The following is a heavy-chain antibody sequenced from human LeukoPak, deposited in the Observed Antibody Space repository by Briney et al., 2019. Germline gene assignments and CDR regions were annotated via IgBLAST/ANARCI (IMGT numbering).Heavy chain of an antibody. CDR3: ARGGVKRYYDSSGYYSFDY. Sequence: ASVKVSCKASGYTFTSYDINWVRQATGQGLEWMGWMNPNSGNTGYAQNFQGRVTITRNTSISTAYMELSSLRSEDTAVYYCARGGVKRYYDSSGYYSFDYWGQGTLVTVSS. CDR1: GYTFTSYD. D-gene: IGHD3-22*01. CDR2: MNPNSGNT. V-gene: IGHV1-8*03. J-gene: IGHJ4*02.